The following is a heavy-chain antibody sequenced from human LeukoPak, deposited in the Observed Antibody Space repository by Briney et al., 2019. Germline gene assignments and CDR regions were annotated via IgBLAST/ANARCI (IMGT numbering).Heavy chain of an antibody. D-gene: IGHD2-15*01. J-gene: IGHJ6*02. Sequence: RPGGSLRLSCAASGFTFSRDSMNWVRQAPGKGLEWISYISRDSSIIYYADSVKGRFTISRDNAKNSLYLQMNSLRAEDTALYYCAKGVVAARYYYYGMDVWGQGTTVTVSS. CDR1: GFTFSRDS. CDR3: AKGVVAARYYYYGMDV. V-gene: IGHV3-48*04. CDR2: ISRDSSII.